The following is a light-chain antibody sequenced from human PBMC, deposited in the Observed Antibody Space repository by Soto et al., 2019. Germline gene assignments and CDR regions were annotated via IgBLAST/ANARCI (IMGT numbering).Light chain of an antibody. V-gene: IGLV2-23*01. CDR1: SSDVGSYNL. Sequence: ALTQPASVSGSPGQSITISCTGTSSDVGSYNLVSWCQQHPGKAPKLMIYEGSKRPSGVSNRFSGSKSGNTASLTISGLQAEDEADYYCCSYAGSSPYVFGTGTKVTVL. CDR2: EGS. CDR3: CSYAGSSPYV. J-gene: IGLJ1*01.